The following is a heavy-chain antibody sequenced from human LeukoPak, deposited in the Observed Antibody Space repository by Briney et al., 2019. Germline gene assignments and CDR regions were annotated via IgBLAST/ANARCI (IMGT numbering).Heavy chain of an antibody. CDR3: ARAYMDV. CDR1: GFTFTTAW. J-gene: IGHJ6*03. V-gene: IGHV3-7*01. Sequence: GGSLRLSCTASGFTFTTAWMSWVRQAPGKGLEWMANIKQDGSEKYYVDSVKGRFTISRDNAKNSLYLQMNSLRAEDTAVYYCARAYMDVWGKGTTVTVSS. CDR2: IKQDGSEK.